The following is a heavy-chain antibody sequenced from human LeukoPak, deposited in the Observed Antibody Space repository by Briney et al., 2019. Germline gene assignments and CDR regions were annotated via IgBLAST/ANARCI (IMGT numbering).Heavy chain of an antibody. Sequence: HPGGSLRLSCAASGFTFSSYSMYWVRQAPGKGLEWISNMSSSSSTIYYADSVKGRFTISRDNAKNSLYLQMNSLRAEDTAVYYCARDYSALDYDYVWGSYRAAFDIWGQGTMVTVSS. D-gene: IGHD3-16*01. CDR3: ARDYSALDYDYVWGSYRAAFDI. CDR1: GFTFSSYS. V-gene: IGHV3-48*01. CDR2: MSSSSSTI. J-gene: IGHJ3*02.